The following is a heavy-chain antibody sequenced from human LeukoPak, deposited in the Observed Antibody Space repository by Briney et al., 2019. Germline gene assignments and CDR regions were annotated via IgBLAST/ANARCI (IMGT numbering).Heavy chain of an antibody. D-gene: IGHD6-13*01. CDR1: GGSISSSSYY. V-gene: IGHV4-39*07. CDR2: IYYSGST. Sequence: SETLSLTCTVSGGSISSSSYYWGWIRQPPGKGLEWIGSIYYSGSTYYNPSLKSRVTISVDTSKNQLSLKLSSVTAADTAVYYCARDMYSSSWYYGHYFDYWGQGTLVTVSS. CDR3: ARDMYSSSWYYGHYFDY. J-gene: IGHJ4*02.